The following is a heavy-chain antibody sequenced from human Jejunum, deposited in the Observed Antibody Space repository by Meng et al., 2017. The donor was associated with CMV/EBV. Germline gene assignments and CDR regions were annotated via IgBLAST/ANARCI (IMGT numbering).Heavy chain of an antibody. CDR1: ALPFPSSW. V-gene: IGHV3-74*01. CDR2: IHPGGSTT. J-gene: IGHJ4*02. CDR3: ARDLGGGSGY. Sequence: LSSPSPALPFPSSWLRSVRHAPGKGLVWVSRIHPGGSTTNYADSAKGRFPLSRATAQNTLYLHMHSLRAEDPAVSYCARDLGGGSGYWGQGTLVTVSS. D-gene: IGHD3-16*01.